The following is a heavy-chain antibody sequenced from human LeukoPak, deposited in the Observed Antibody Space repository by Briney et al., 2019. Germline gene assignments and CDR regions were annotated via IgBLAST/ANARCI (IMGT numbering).Heavy chain of an antibody. CDR1: GGSISSYY. D-gene: IGHD5-24*01. J-gene: IGHJ4*02. Sequence: PSETLSLTCTVSGGSISSYYWSWIRQPPGEGLEWIGYIYYSGTTNYNPSLKSRVTISVDTSKNQFSLKLSSVTAADTAVYYCARSFGYNWGGFDYWGQGTLVTVSS. CDR2: IYYSGTT. CDR3: ARSFGYNWGGFDY. V-gene: IGHV4-59*08.